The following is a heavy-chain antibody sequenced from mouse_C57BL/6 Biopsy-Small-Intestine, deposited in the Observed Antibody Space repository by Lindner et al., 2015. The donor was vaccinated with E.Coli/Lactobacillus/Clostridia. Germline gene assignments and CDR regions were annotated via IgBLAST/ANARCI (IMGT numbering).Heavy chain of an antibody. V-gene: IGHV3-6*01. D-gene: IGHD2-4*01. CDR3: ARGYDYDGDAY. CDR1: GYSITSGYY. Sequence: VQLQESGPGLVKPSQSLSLTCSVTGYSITSGYYWNWIRQFPGNKLEWMGYISYSGSTNYNPSLKNRISITRDTSKNQFFLKLNSVTTEDTATYYCARGYDYDGDAYWGQGTLVTVSA. CDR2: ISYSGST. J-gene: IGHJ3*01.